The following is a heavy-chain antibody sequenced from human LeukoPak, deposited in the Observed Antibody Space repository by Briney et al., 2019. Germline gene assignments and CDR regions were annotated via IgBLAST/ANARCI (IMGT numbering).Heavy chain of an antibody. CDR3: ARVWPCSNGVCPDVFEY. CDR2: INPNTAVI. CDR1: GYTFTAYY. Sequence: ASAKVSCKASGYTFTAYYMHWVRQAPGQGLEWMGWINPNTAVINYAPKFQGRVTMTRDTSISSAYMELSSLRSDDTAVYYCARVWPCSNGVCPDVFEYWGQGTLVTVSS. V-gene: IGHV1-2*02. J-gene: IGHJ4*02. D-gene: IGHD2-8*01.